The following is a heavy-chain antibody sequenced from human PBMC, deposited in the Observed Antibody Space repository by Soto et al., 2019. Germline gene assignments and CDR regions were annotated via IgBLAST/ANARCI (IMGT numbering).Heavy chain of an antibody. CDR2: INSDGSIT. CDR3: ARDQFYYDTSGSSHFDY. CDR1: GFTFSSYW. V-gene: IGHV3-74*03. J-gene: IGHJ4*02. D-gene: IGHD3-22*01. Sequence: EVQLVESGGGLVQPGGTLRLSCAASGFTFSSYWMHWVRQAPGKGLVWVSRINSDGSITKYADSVKGRFTISRDNGKNTLYLQMNSLRAEDTAVYYCARDQFYYDTSGSSHFDYWGQGTLVTVSS.